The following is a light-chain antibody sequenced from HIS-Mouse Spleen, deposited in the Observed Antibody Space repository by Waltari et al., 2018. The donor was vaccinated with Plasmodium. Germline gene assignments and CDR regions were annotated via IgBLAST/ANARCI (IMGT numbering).Light chain of an antibody. Sequence: QSALTQPASVSGSPRQSITISCTGTSSDVGSYNLVSWYQQHPGKAPKLMIYEGSKRPSGVSNRFSGSKSGNTASLTISGLQAEDEADYYCCSYAGSRMVFGGGTKLTVL. CDR1: SSDVGSYNL. CDR3: CSYAGSRMV. V-gene: IGLV2-23*01. J-gene: IGLJ2*01. CDR2: EGS.